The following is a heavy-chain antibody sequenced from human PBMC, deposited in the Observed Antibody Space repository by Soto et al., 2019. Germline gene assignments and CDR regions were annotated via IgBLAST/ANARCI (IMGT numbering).Heavy chain of an antibody. CDR3: ARGYYYGSGSYSYYYMDV. J-gene: IGHJ6*03. Sequence: GASVKVSCKASGYTFTSYDINWVRQATGQGLEWMGWMNPNSGNTGYAQKFQGRVTMTRNTSISTAYMELSSLRSEDTAVYYCARGYYYGSGSYSYYYMDVWGKGTTVTVS. V-gene: IGHV1-8*01. CDR2: MNPNSGNT. D-gene: IGHD3-10*01. CDR1: GYTFTSYD.